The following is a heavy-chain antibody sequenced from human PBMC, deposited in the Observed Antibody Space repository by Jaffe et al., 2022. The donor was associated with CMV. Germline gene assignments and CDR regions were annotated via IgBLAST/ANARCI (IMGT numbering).Heavy chain of an antibody. CDR1: GFSLSTSGVG. CDR3: AQGDVWDWFDP. CDR2: IYWNDDK. Sequence: QITLKESGPTLVKPTQTLTLTCTFSGFSLSTSGVGVGWIRQPPGKALEWLALIYWNDDKRYSPSLKSRLTITKDTSKNQVVLTMTNMDPVDTATYYCAQGDVWDWFDPWGQGTLVTVSS. D-gene: IGHD3-16*01. J-gene: IGHJ5*02. V-gene: IGHV2-5*01.